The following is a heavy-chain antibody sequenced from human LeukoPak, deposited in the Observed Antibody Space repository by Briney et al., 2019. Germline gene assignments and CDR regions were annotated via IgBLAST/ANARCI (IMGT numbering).Heavy chain of an antibody. Sequence: GGSLRLSCAASGFTFSSYAMHWVRQAPGKGLEWVAVISYDGSNKYYADSVKGRFTISRDNSKNTLYLQVNSLRAEDTAVYYCARSGEGSAFDIWGQGTMVTVSS. CDR2: ISYDGSNK. CDR1: GFTFSSYA. J-gene: IGHJ3*02. CDR3: ARSGEGSAFDI. D-gene: IGHD6-13*01. V-gene: IGHV3-30*04.